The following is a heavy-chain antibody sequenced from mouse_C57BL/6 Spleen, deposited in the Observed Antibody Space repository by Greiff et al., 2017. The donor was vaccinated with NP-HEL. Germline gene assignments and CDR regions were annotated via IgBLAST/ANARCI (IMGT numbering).Heavy chain of an antibody. V-gene: IGHV1-26*01. Sequence: EVQLQQSGPELVKPGASVKISCKASGYTFTDYYMNWVKQSHGKSLEWIGDINPNNGGTSYNQKFKGKATLTVDKSSSTAYMELRSLTSEDSAVYYCASPHYYGSSSHYAMDYWGQGTSVTVSS. CDR2: INPNNGGT. CDR3: ASPHYYGSSSHYAMDY. D-gene: IGHD1-1*01. CDR1: GYTFTDYY. J-gene: IGHJ4*01.